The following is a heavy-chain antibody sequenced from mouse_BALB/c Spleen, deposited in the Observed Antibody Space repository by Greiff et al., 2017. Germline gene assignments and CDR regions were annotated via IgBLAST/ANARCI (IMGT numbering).Heavy chain of an antibody. J-gene: IGHJ3*01. Sequence: EVKLMESGGGLVKPGGSLKLSCAASGFTFSSYTMSWVRQTPEKRLEWVATISSGGGNTYYPDSVKGRFTISRDNAKNNLYLQMSSLRSEDTALYYCASGGFAYWGQGTLVTVSA. CDR1: GFTFSSYT. V-gene: IGHV5-9*03. CDR3: ASGGFAY. CDR2: ISSGGGNT.